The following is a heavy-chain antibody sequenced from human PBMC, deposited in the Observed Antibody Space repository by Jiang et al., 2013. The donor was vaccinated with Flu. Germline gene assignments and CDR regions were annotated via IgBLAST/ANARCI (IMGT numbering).Heavy chain of an antibody. CDR1: GGSISSGDFY. CDR2: IYHSGRT. V-gene: IGHV4-30-4*01. J-gene: IGHJ4*02. CDR3: ARDPTTVTPFDY. Sequence: PGLVKPPQTLSLTCTVSGGSISSGDFYWSWFRQPPGKSLEWVGYIYHSGRTYYNPSLESRVTISVDTSKNQFSLKLSSVTAADTAVYYCARDPTTVTPFDYWGQGTLVTVSS. D-gene: IGHD4-17*01.